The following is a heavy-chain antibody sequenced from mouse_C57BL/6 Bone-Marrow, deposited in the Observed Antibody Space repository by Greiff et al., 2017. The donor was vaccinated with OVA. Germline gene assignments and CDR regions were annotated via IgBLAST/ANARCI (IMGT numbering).Heavy chain of an antibody. CDR1: GFTFSDYY. CDR2: INYDGSST. V-gene: IGHV5-16*01. Sequence: DVQLVESEGGLVQPGSSMKLSCTASGFTFSDYYMAWVRQVPEKGLEWVANINYDGSSTYYLDSLKSRFIISRDIAKNILYLQMSSLKSEDTATYYWAREGSLSMRLRRGYYFDYWGQGTTLTVSS. D-gene: IGHD2-4*01. J-gene: IGHJ2*01. CDR3: AREGSLSMRLRRGYYFDY.